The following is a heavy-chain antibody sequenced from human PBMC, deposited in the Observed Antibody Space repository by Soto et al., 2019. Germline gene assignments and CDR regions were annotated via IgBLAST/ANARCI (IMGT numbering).Heavy chain of an antibody. CDR1: GGSISSYY. J-gene: IGHJ4*02. CDR2: IYYSGRT. CDR3: ARSLPHGPAAMGGFDY. D-gene: IGHD2-2*01. Sequence: QVQLQESGPGLVKPSETLSLTCTVSGGSISSYYWSWIRQPPGKGLEWIGYIYYSGRTNYNPSLKSRVTISVATYKNQFSLKLSSVTAADTDVYYCARSLPHGPAAMGGFDYWGQGALVTVSS. V-gene: IGHV4-59*01.